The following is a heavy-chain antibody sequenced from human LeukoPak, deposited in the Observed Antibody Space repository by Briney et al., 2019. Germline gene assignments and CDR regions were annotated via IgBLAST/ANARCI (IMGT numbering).Heavy chain of an antibody. CDR1: GFTFSSYS. CDR2: ISSSSSTI. V-gene: IGHV3-48*04. Sequence: GGSLRLSCAASGFTFSSYSMNWVRQAPGKGLEWVSYISSSSSTIHYADSVKGRFTISRDNAKNSLYLQMNSLRAEDTAVYYCARYPDVDDLYYFDYWGQGTLVTVSS. J-gene: IGHJ4*02. CDR3: ARYPDVDDLYYFDY. D-gene: IGHD3-3*01.